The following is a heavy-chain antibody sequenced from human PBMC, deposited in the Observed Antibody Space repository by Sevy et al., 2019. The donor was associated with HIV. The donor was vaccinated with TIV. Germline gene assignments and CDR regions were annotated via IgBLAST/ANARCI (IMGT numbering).Heavy chain of an antibody. CDR2: IYYSGST. CDR3: GEAGGLADFGIDV. D-gene: IGHD3-3*01. CDR1: GGSVSNYY. J-gene: IGHJ6*02. Sequence: SESLSLTCTVSGGSVSNYYWSWIRQPPGKGLECIGYIYYSGSTNYNPSLNSRVTITIDTCKNQFSLMLSSVTAAATAVYYCGEAGGLADFGIDVWGQGTTVTVSS. V-gene: IGHV4-59*02.